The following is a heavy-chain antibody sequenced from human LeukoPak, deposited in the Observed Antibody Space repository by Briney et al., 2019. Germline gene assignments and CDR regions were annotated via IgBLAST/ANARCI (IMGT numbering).Heavy chain of an antibody. CDR2: VGAGGGST. CDR3: AIDPYSSGWRGGDYFDY. V-gene: IGHV3-23*01. Sequence: GGSLRLSCAASGFSFSTYAMSWVRQAPGKGLEFVSSVGAGGGSTYYADSVQGRFAISRDNSANTLYLQMNSLRADDTAVYFCAIDPYSSGWRGGDYFDYRGQGTLVIVSS. CDR1: GFSFSTYA. D-gene: IGHD6-19*01. J-gene: IGHJ4*02.